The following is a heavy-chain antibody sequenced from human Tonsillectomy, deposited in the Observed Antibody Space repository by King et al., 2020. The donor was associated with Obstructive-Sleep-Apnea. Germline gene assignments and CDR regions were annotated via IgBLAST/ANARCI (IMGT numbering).Heavy chain of an antibody. Sequence: VQLVESGGGLVQPGRSLRLSCAASGFTFDDYAMHWVRQAPGKGLEWVSGISWNSGSIGYADSVKGRFTISRDNAKNSLYLQMNSLRAEDTALYYCAKDMGDGYNLAAFAYWGPGTLVTVSS. CDR3: AKDMGDGYNLAAFAY. CDR1: GFTFDDYA. V-gene: IGHV3-9*01. D-gene: IGHD5-24*01. J-gene: IGHJ4*02. CDR2: ISWNSGSI.